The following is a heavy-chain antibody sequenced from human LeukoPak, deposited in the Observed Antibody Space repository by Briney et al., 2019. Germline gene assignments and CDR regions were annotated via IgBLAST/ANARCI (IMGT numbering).Heavy chain of an antibody. CDR3: ASPSPYYYDSSGPEGRFDY. CDR1: GFTFRSHA. CDR2: IYSGGST. D-gene: IGHD3-22*01. J-gene: IGHJ4*02. Sequence: GGSLRLSCAASGFTFRSHAMDWVRQAPGKGLEWVSVIYSGGSTYYADSVRGRFTISRDNSKNTLYLQMNSLRAEDTAVYYCASPSPYYYDSSGPEGRFDYWGQGTLVTVSS. V-gene: IGHV3-53*01.